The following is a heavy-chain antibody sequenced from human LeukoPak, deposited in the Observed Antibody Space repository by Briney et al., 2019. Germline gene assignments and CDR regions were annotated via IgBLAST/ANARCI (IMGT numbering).Heavy chain of an antibody. J-gene: IGHJ4*02. CDR2: ITGSGGDT. Sequence: GGSLRLSCAGSGFTFSNYAMSWVRQAPGKGLEWVSSITGSGGDTYYADSVKGRFTVSRDNSKNTVYLQMNRLRAEDTAVYYCVKNDILTGLILEYWGQGTLVTVSS. V-gene: IGHV3-23*01. CDR1: GFTFSNYA. CDR3: VKNDILTGLILEY. D-gene: IGHD3-9*01.